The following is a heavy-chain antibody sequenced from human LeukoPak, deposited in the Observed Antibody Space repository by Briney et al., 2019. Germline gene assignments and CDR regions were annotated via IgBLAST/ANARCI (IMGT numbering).Heavy chain of an antibody. CDR2: IYSGGNT. V-gene: IGHV3-53*01. J-gene: IGHJ4*02. Sequence: PGGSLRLSCTVSGFTVSSNSMSWVRQAPGKGLEWVSFIYSGGNTHYSDSVKGRFTISRDNSKNTLYLQMDTLTAEDTAVYYCAKDQGASSYSFDYWGRGTLVTVSS. D-gene: IGHD1-26*01. CDR1: GFTVSSNS. CDR3: AKDQGASSYSFDY.